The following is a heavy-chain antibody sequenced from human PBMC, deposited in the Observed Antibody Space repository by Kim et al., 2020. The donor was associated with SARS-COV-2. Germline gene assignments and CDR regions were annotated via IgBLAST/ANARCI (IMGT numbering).Heavy chain of an antibody. CDR1: GFILNNYA. CDR2: ISGSGVST. CDR3: ATRWRGY. Sequence: GGSLRLSCAASGFILNNYAMTWVRQAPGKGLEWVSGISGSGVSTYFADPVKGRFAISRDNSKNTLYLQMNSLRVDDTAIYYCATRWRGYWGQGTLVTVSS. D-gene: IGHD2-15*01. V-gene: IGHV3-23*01. J-gene: IGHJ4*02.